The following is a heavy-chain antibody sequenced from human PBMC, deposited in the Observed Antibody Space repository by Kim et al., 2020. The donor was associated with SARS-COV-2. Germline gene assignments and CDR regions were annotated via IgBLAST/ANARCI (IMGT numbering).Heavy chain of an antibody. D-gene: IGHD3-22*01. J-gene: IGHJ1*01. CDR2: IYSGGNT. CDR1: GYTVTYSY. Sequence: GGSLRLSCAASGYTVTYSYMGWVRQAPGTGLEWVSFIYSGGNTIYADSVKGRLIISRDHSKNNLYLQMNSLRAEDTAVYYCATVVFYYDAGYFKNWGQGTLVIVSS. V-gene: IGHV3-66*01. CDR3: ATVVFYYDAGYFKN.